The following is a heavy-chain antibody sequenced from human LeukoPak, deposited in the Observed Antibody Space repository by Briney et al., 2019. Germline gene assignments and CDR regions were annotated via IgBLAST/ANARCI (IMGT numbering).Heavy chain of an antibody. J-gene: IGHJ6*02. V-gene: IGHV1-2*02. CDR3: AREEISIAVAGTSSYYYYGMDV. CDR2: INPNSGGT. D-gene: IGHD6-19*01. CDR1: GYTFTGYY. Sequence: GASVKVSCKASGYTFTGYYMHWVRQAPGQGLEWMGWINPNSGGTNYAQKFQGRVTMTRDTSISTAYMELSRLRSDDTAVYYCAREEISIAVAGTSSYYYYGMDVWGQGTTVTASS.